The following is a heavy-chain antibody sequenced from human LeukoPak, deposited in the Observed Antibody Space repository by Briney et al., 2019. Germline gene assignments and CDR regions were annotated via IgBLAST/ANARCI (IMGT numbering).Heavy chain of an antibody. V-gene: IGHV4-39*01. CDR3: ARVISTPAHFDS. CDR2: IYYTGRT. Sequence: PSETLSLTCTVSGGSIGSSGYYWGWIRQAPGKGLEWIGSIYYTGRTYYNPSPKSRVTISVDTSKDQFSLKLSSVTAADTAVFHCARVISTPAHFDSWGQGTLVTVSS. J-gene: IGHJ4*02. CDR1: GGSIGSSGYY. D-gene: IGHD3-16*02.